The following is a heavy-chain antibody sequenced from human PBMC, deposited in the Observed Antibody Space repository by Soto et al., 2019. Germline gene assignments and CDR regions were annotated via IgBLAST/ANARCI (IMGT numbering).Heavy chain of an antibody. J-gene: IGHJ4*02. D-gene: IGHD3-3*01. CDR3: ARLEGLTDFGGN. CDR1: GGSISNNNYY. Sequence: QLQLQESGPGLVKPSETLSVTCIVSGGSISNNNYYWGWIRQAPGKGLEWLGSILSSGKTYYHPSVKSRVSISLDTSKNQFSLKVSSVIATDTAIYYCARLEGLTDFGGNWGRGTLVTVSS. V-gene: IGHV4-39*01. CDR2: ILSSGKT.